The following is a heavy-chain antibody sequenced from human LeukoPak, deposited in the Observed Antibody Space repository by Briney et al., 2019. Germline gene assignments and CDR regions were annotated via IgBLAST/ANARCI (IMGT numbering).Heavy chain of an antibody. Sequence: GGSLRLSCAASGFTSSSYSMNWVRQAPGKGLEWVSSISSSSSYIYYADSVKGRFTISRDNAKNSLYLQMNSLRAEDTAVYYCARDRWVIVGAEGEWGQGTLVTVSS. D-gene: IGHD1-26*01. J-gene: IGHJ4*02. CDR2: ISSSSSYI. CDR1: GFTSSSYS. V-gene: IGHV3-21*01. CDR3: ARDRWVIVGAEGE.